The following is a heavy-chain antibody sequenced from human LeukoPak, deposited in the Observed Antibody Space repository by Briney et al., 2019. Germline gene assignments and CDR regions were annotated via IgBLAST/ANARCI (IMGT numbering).Heavy chain of an antibody. CDR3: ARGVVVAAIAYYYMDV. CDR1: GFTFSSYA. CDR2: ISSSSSYI. D-gene: IGHD2-15*01. V-gene: IGHV3-21*01. J-gene: IGHJ6*03. Sequence: GGSLRLSCAASGFTFSSYAMSWVRQAPGKGLEWVSSISSSSSYIYYADSVKSRFTISRDNAKNSLYLQMNSLRAEDTAVYYCARGVVVAAIAYYYMDVWGKGTTVTVSS.